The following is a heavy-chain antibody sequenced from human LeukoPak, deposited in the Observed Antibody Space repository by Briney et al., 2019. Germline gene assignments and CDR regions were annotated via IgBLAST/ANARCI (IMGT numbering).Heavy chain of an antibody. J-gene: IGHJ4*02. CDR2: ISSSSSYI. CDR1: GFTFSSYG. D-gene: IGHD2-2*01. CDR3: ARDSSTVDPPY. V-gene: IGHV3-21*01. Sequence: GGSLRLSCAASGFTFSSYGMNWVRQAPGKGLEWVSSISSSSSYIYYADSVKGRFTISRDNAKNSLYLQMNSLRAEDTAVYYCARDSSTVDPPYWGQGTLVTVSS.